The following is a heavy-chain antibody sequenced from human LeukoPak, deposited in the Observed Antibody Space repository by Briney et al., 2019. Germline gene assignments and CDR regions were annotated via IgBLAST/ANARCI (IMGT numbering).Heavy chain of an antibody. Sequence: SEALSLTCAVYGGSFSGYYWSWIRQPPGKGLEWIGEINHSGSTNYNPSLKSRVTISVDTSKNQFSLKLNSVTAADTAVYYCAGSSWIHYYYYGMDVWGQGTTVTVSS. V-gene: IGHV4-34*01. CDR2: INHSGST. J-gene: IGHJ6*02. D-gene: IGHD6-13*01. CDR3: AGSSWIHYYYYGMDV. CDR1: GGSFSGYY.